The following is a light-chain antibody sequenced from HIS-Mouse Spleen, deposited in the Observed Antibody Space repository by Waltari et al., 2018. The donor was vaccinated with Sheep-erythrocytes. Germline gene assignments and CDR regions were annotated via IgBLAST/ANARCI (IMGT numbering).Light chain of an antibody. CDR3: QVWDSSSDHPHVV. CDR2: DDS. V-gene: IGLV3-21*02. J-gene: IGLJ2*01. Sequence: SYVLTQPPSVSVAPGQTARITCGGNNIGSKSVHWYQQKPGQAPVLVVYDDSDLPSGIPGRVSGSNSGNTATLTISRVEAGDEADYYCQVWDSSSDHPHVVFGGGTKLTVL. CDR1: NIGSKS.